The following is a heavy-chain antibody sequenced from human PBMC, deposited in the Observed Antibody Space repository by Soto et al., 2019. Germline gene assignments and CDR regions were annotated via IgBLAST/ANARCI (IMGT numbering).Heavy chain of an antibody. D-gene: IGHD3-9*01. Sequence: SETLSLTCTVSGGSVSSGSYYWSWIRQPPGKGLEWIGYIYYSGSTNYNPSLKSRVTISVDTSKNQFSLKLSSVTAADTAVYYCARVRQVYYDILTGPFDYWGQGTLVTVS. CDR3: ARVRQVYYDILTGPFDY. J-gene: IGHJ4*02. V-gene: IGHV4-61*01. CDR2: IYYSGST. CDR1: GGSVSSGSYY.